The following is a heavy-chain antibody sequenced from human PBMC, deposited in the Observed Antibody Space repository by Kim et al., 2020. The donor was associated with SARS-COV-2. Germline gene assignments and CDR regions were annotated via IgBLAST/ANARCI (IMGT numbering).Heavy chain of an antibody. D-gene: IGHD6-19*01. CDR3: AREGEGGIAVAGTHYYYGMDV. V-gene: IGHV1-18*01. Sequence: ASVKVSCKASGYTFTSYGISWVRQAPGQGLEWMGWISAYNGNTNYAQKLQGRVTMTTDTSTSTAYMELRSLRSDDTAVYYCAREGEGGIAVAGTHYYYGMDVWGQGTTVTVSS. CDR1: GYTFTSYG. CDR2: ISAYNGNT. J-gene: IGHJ6*02.